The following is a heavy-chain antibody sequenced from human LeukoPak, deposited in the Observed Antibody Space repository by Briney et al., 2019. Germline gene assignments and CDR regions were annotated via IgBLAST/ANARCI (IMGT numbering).Heavy chain of an antibody. CDR3: ARDRCSGGRCYSLSVGHMDV. Sequence: AGGSLRLSCAASGFTFSDYYMSWIRQAPGKGLEWVSYISSSSTTIYYADSVKGRFTISRDNAKNSLYLQMNSLRAEDTALYYCARDRCSGGRCYSLSVGHMDVWGKGTTVTVSS. J-gene: IGHJ6*03. CDR2: ISSSSTTI. V-gene: IGHV3-11*04. D-gene: IGHD2-15*01. CDR1: GFTFSDYY.